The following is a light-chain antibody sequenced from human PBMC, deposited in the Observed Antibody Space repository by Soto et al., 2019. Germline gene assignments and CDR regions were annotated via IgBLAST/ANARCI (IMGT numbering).Light chain of an antibody. Sequence: QSVLTQPPSVSGAPGQRVTISCTGSSSNIGAGYDVHWYQQLPGTAPKLLIYGNTNRPSGVPVRFSASKSGTSASLAITGLQAEDEADYYCQSYDSSLSCWVFGGGTKVTVL. V-gene: IGLV1-40*01. CDR3: QSYDSSLSCWV. J-gene: IGLJ3*02. CDR2: GNT. CDR1: SSNIGAGYD.